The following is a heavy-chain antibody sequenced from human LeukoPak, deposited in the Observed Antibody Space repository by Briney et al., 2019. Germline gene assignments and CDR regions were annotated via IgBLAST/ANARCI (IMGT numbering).Heavy chain of an antibody. CDR3: ARDLRYYGSGTSGYYGMDV. CDR2: ISAYNGNT. J-gene: IGHJ6*02. CDR1: GYTFTSYG. D-gene: IGHD3-10*01. Sequence: RASVEVSCKASGYTFTSYGISWVRQAPGQGLEWMGWISAYNGNTNYAQKLQGRVTMTTDTSTSTAYMELRSLRSDDTAVYYCARDLRYYGSGTSGYYGMDVWGQGTTVTVSS. V-gene: IGHV1-18*01.